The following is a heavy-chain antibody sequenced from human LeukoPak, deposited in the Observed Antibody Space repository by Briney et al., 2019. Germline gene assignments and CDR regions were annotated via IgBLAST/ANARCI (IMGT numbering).Heavy chain of an antibody. CDR3: TRDGVIVGATTYY. CDR2: IRGKAYGGTT. Sequence: GRSLRLSCTASGFTFGDYAMSWVRQAPGKGLEWVGFIRGKAYGGTTEYAASVKGRFTISRDDSKSIAYLQMNSLKTEDTAVYYCTRDGVIVGATTYYWGQGTLVTVSS. CDR1: GFTFGDYA. J-gene: IGHJ4*02. V-gene: IGHV3-49*04. D-gene: IGHD1-26*01.